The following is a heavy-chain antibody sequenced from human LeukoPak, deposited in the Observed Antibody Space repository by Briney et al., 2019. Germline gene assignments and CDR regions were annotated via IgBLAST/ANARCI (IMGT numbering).Heavy chain of an antibody. Sequence: GESLKISCKGSGYSFTNYWIGWVRQMPGKGLEWMGIIYPGDSDIRYSPSFQGQVTISADKSITTAYLQWSSLKASDTAMYYCSRRGSSSSLEDYRGQGTLVTVSS. J-gene: IGHJ4*02. CDR3: SRRGSSSSLEDY. CDR2: IYPGDSDI. CDR1: GYSFTNYW. V-gene: IGHV5-51*01. D-gene: IGHD6-6*01.